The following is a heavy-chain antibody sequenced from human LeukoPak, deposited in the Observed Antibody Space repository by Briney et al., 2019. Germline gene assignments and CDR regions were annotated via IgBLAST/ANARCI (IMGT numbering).Heavy chain of an antibody. CDR2: IYYSGST. Sequence: SETLSLTCAVYGGSFSGYYWGWIRQPPGKGLEWIGSIYYSGSTYYNPSLKSRVTISVDTSKNQFSLKLSSVTAADTAVYYCARLEIVVVVAAQGWFDPWGQGTLVTVSS. CDR3: ARLEIVVVVAAQGWFDP. CDR1: GGSFSGYY. D-gene: IGHD2-15*01. V-gene: IGHV4-34*01. J-gene: IGHJ5*02.